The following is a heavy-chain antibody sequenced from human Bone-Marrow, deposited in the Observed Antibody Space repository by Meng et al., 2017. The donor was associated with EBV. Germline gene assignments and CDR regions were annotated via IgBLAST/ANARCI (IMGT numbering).Heavy chain of an antibody. CDR1: GASITTPNYY. D-gene: IGHD4-17*01. Sequence: QLQLQEAGPGLVKPSETLSLICTGSGASITTPNYYWGWIRQPPGKGLEWIGTFYSVTTTFYNPSLRSRLAISVDTSKNQFSLRLTSLTAADTAVYYCVRGYDYGDYVDYWGQGTLVTVSS. V-gene: IGHV4-39*07. J-gene: IGHJ4*02. CDR3: VRGYDYGDYVDY. CDR2: FYSVTTT.